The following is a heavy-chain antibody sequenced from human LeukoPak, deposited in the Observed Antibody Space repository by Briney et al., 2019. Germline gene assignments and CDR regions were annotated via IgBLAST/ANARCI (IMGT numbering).Heavy chain of an antibody. V-gene: IGHV7-4-1*02. CDR3: ARDHLRGYYYMDV. CDR1: GYTFTSYA. CDR2: INTNTGNP. J-gene: IGHJ6*03. Sequence: VASVTVSCKASGYTFTSYAMNWVRQAPGQGLEWMGWINTNTGNPTYAQGFTGRFVFSLDTSVSTAYLQISSLKAEDTAVYYCARDHLRGYYYMDVWGKGTTVTVSS.